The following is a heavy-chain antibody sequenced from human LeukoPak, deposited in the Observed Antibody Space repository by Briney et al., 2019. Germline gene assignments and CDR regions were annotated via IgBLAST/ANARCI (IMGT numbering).Heavy chain of an antibody. CDR3: ARERVTTTAFDF. J-gene: IGHJ3*01. Sequence: GGSLRLSCAASGFTFSSYPMNSVRQAPGKGLEWVSYITSSSSNIYYTDSVKGRFTISRDNAKNSLYLQMNSLRAEDTAVYFCARERVTTTAFDFWGQGTMVTVSS. D-gene: IGHD5-12*01. CDR1: GFTFSSYP. CDR2: ITSSSSNI. V-gene: IGHV3-21*01.